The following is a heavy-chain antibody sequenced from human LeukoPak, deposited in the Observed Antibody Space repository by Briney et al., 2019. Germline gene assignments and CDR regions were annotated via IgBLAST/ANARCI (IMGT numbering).Heavy chain of an antibody. J-gene: IGHJ4*02. V-gene: IGHV1-2*02. CDR1: GYTFTGYY. CDR3: AREKRVAAAGTVDY. Sequence: EASVKVSCKASGYTFTGYYMHWVRQAPGQGLEWMGWINPNSGGTNYAQKFQGRVTMTRDTSISTAYMELSRLRSDDTAVYYCAREKRVAAAGTVDYWGQGTLVTVSS. D-gene: IGHD6-13*01. CDR2: INPNSGGT.